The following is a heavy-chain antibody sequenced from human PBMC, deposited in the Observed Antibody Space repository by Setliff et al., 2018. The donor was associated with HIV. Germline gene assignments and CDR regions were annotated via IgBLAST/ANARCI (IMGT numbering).Heavy chain of an antibody. D-gene: IGHD2-15*01. CDR1: DDPISSYY. Sequence: SETLSLTCYVTDDPISSYYWSWVRQPAGKGLEWIGRLYVSGDTNYNPSLKSRVTMSLDTSKKHFSLKLKSVTAADTAVYYCALTGHRLLRGYMDVWGKGTTVTISS. CDR3: ALTGHRLLRGYMDV. J-gene: IGHJ6*03. CDR2: LYVSGDT. V-gene: IGHV4-4*07.